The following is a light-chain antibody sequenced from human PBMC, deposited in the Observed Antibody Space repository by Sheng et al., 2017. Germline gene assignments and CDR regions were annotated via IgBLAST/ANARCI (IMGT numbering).Light chain of an antibody. V-gene: IGKV2-28*01. CDR2: LGS. CDR1: QSLLHSNGYNY. Sequence: DIVMTQSPLSLPVTPGEPASISCRSSQSLLHSNGYNYFDWYLQKPGQSPQLLIYLGSNRASGVPERFSGSGSGTDFTLKISRVEADDVGVYYCMQGLHVPPWTFGHGTKVEIK. J-gene: IGKJ1*01. CDR3: MQGLHVPPWT.